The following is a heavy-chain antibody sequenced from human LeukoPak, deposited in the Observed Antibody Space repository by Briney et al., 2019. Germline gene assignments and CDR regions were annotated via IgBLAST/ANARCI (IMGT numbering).Heavy chain of an antibody. Sequence: PGGSLRLSCAASGFTFSGYSMSWVRQATGKGLEWVSSISTTSSYIYYADSVKGRFTISRDNAKNSLWLQMDSLRAEDTAVYYCARGSLLWFGELPFDPWGQGTLVTVSS. D-gene: IGHD3-10*01. CDR2: ISTTSSYI. V-gene: IGHV3-21*01. CDR3: ARGSLLWFGELPFDP. CDR1: GFTFSGYS. J-gene: IGHJ5*02.